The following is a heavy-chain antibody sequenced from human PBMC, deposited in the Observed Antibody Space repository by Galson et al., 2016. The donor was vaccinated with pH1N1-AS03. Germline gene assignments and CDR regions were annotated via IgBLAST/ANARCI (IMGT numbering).Heavy chain of an antibody. CDR3: ARDTARSFDY. Sequence: SLRLSCAASGFTFRDYNLNWVRQAPGKGPEWVSSIEASSTYIYYADSVKGRFTISRDNSKNSLYLQMNSLRAEDTAVYYCARDTARSFDYWGLGTLVSVSS. CDR2: IEASSTYI. V-gene: IGHV3-21*01. D-gene: IGHD5-18*01. CDR1: GFTFRDYN. J-gene: IGHJ4*02.